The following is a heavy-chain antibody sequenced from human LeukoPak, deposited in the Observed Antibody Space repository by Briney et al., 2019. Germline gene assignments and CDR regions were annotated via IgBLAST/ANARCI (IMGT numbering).Heavy chain of an antibody. V-gene: IGHV4-4*07. J-gene: IGHJ4*02. CDR2: FYNSGST. D-gene: IGHD3-16*01. Sequence: PSETLSLTCTVSGGSISSYYWSWIRQPPGKGLEFIGLFYNSGSTNCNPSLKSRVTMSVDTSKNQFSLKLSSVTAADTAVYYCARVGDYALKDWGQGTLVTVSS. CDR3: ARVGDYALKD. CDR1: GGSISSYY.